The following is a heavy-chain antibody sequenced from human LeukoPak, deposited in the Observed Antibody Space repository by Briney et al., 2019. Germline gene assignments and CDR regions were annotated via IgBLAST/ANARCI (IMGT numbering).Heavy chain of an antibody. CDR1: GDSISTYH. V-gene: IGHV4-59*01. D-gene: IGHD3-16*01. J-gene: IGHJ4*02. CDR2: MQSNGNS. CDR3: ARDKQHSYGRYFDH. Sequence: SETLSLTCTISGDSISTYHWNWIRKPPGKGLEWIGYMQSNGNSKYNPSLRSRVTIFIDTSKSQVALILSSVTAADTAVYYCARDKQHSYGRYFDHWGQGALVTVSS.